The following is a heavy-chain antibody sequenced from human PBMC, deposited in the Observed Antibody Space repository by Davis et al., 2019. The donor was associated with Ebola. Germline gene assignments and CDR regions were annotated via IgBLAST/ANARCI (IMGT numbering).Heavy chain of an antibody. V-gene: IGHV5-51*01. CDR1: GYSFTNYW. D-gene: IGHD3-10*01. J-gene: IGHJ6*02. CDR3: ATSTMVRGVSLDYGMDV. CDR2: IYPGDSDT. Sequence: AESLKISCKGSGYSFTNYWIGWVRQLPGKGLEWMGIIYPGDSDTSYSPSFQGQVTISADKSISTAYLQWSSLKASDTAMYYCATSTMVRGVSLDYGMDVWGQGTTVTVSS.